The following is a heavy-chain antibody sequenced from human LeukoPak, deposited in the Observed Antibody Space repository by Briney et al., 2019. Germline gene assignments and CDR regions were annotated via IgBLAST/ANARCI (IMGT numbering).Heavy chain of an antibody. CDR1: GFTFSSYA. CDR3: AKDFYYYDSSGYYH. V-gene: IGHV3-23*01. D-gene: IGHD3-22*01. J-gene: IGHJ5*02. Sequence: GGSLRLSCAASGFTFSSYAMGWVRQAPGKGLEWVSAISGSGGSTYYADSVKGRFTISRDNSKNTLYLQMNSLRAEDTAVYYCAKDFYYYDSSGYYHWGQGTLVTVSS. CDR2: ISGSGGST.